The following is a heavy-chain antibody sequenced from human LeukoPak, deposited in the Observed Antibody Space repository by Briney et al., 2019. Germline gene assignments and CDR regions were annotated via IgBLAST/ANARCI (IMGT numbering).Heavy chain of an antibody. D-gene: IGHD3-10*01. CDR1: GFTFSSYS. Sequence: GGSLRLSCAASGFTFSSYSMNWVRQAPGKGLEWVSSISSSSSYIYYADSVKGRFTISRDNAKNSLYLQMNSLRAEDTALYYCARGIRGVVFSYYYYMDVWGKGTTVTVSS. V-gene: IGHV3-21*04. CDR3: ARGIRGVVFSYYYYMDV. CDR2: ISSSSSYI. J-gene: IGHJ6*03.